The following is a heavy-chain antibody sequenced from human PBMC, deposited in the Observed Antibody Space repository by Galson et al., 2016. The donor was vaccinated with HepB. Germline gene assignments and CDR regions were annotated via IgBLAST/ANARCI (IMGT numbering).Heavy chain of an antibody. CDR2: ISGSGDNSGDNT. CDR3: ATSYFTDALDI. D-gene: IGHD3-9*01. J-gene: IGHJ3*02. CDR1: GFTFSSCA. V-gene: IGHV3-23*01. Sequence: SLRLSCAASGFTFSSCAMSWVRQAPGKGLEWVSLISGSGDNSGDNTYYTDSVKGRFTISRDNSRTTLYLQMNTLRAEDTAVYYCATSYFTDALDIWGRGQWSPSLQ.